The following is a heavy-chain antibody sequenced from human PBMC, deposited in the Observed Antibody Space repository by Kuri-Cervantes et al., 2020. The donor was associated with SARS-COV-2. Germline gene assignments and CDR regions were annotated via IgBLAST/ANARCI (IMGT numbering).Heavy chain of an antibody. CDR2: INPSGGST. V-gene: IGHV1-46*01. D-gene: IGHD2/OR15-2a*01. CDR3: AGVRVIVRRPGKRGDGIYAFDI. CDR1: GYTFTSYY. Sequence: ASEKVSCKASGYTFTSYYMHWVRQAPGQGLEWMGIINPSGGSTSYAQKFQGRVTMTRDTSTSTVYMELSSLRSEYTAVYYCAGVRVIVRRPGKRGDGIYAFDIWGQGTMVTVSS. J-gene: IGHJ3*02.